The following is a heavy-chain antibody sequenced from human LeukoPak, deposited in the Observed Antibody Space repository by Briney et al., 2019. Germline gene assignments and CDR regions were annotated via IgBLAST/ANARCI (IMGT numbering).Heavy chain of an antibody. V-gene: IGHV1-69*05. CDR1: GGTFSSYA. J-gene: IGHJ4*02. D-gene: IGHD1-7*01. CDR2: IIPIFGTA. Sequence: SVKVSCKACGGTFSSYAISWVRQAPGQGLEWMGRIIPIFGTANYAQKFQGRVTITTDESTSTAYMELSSLRSEDPAVYYCARDGTGTTVYFDYWGQGTLVTVSS. CDR3: ARDGTGTTVYFDY.